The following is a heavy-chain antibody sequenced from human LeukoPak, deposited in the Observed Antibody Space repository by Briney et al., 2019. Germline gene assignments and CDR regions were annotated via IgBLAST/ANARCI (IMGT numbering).Heavy chain of an antibody. CDR1: GYTFTSYG. CDR3: ARDSCSGGSCYGGY. CDR2: IIPILGIA. D-gene: IGHD2-15*01. J-gene: IGHJ4*02. V-gene: IGHV1-69*04. Sequence: WASVKVSCKASGYTFTSYGISWVRQAPGQGLEWMGRIIPILGIANYAQKFQGRVTITADKSTSTAYMELSSLRSEDTAVYYCARDSCSGGSCYGGYWGQGTLVTVSS.